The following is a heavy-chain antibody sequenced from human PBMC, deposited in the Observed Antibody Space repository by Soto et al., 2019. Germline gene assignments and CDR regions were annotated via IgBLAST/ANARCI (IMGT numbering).Heavy chain of an antibody. CDR2: ISYDGSNK. CDR1: GFTFSSYA. J-gene: IGHJ3*02. D-gene: IGHD2-21*02. Sequence: PGGSLRLSCAASGFTFSSYAMHWVRQAPGKGLEWVAVISYDGSNKYYADSVKGRFTISRDNSKNTLYLQMNSLRAGDTAVYYCAREIVVVTAHTRAHAFDIWGQGTMVTVSS. CDR3: AREIVVVTAHTRAHAFDI. V-gene: IGHV3-30-3*01.